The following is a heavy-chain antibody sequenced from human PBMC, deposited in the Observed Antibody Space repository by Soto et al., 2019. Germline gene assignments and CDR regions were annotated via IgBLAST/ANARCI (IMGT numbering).Heavy chain of an antibody. J-gene: IGHJ4*02. CDR3: ARVYDFWSGYPDY. Sequence: PGGALRLSCAASGFTVSSNYMSWVRQAPGKGLECVSSISSSSSYIYYADSVKGRFTISRDNAKNSLYLQMNSLRAEDTAVYYCARVYDFWSGYPDYWGQGTLVTVSS. V-gene: IGHV3-21*01. CDR2: ISSSSSYI. CDR1: GFTVSSNY. D-gene: IGHD3-3*01.